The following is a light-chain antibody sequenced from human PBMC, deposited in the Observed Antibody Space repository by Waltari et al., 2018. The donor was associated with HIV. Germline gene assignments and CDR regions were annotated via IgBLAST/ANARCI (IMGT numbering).Light chain of an antibody. J-gene: IGLJ1*01. Sequence: QSALTRPASVSGSPGQSITISCTGTSSDVGGYNSVSWYQLHPGKAPKLMIYAFSIRPAGVSNRFSGSKSDNTASLTISVLQAEDEADYYCSSYTSTSTVYVFGTGTEVTFL. CDR3: SSYTSTSTVYV. CDR1: SSDVGGYNS. V-gene: IGLV2-14*03. CDR2: AFS.